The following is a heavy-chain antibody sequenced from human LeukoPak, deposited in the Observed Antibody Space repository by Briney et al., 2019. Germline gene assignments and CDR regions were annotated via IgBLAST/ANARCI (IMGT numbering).Heavy chain of an antibody. J-gene: IGHJ4*02. CDR1: GGSFSSYY. Sequence: SSETLSLTCAVYGGSFSSYYWSWIRQPAGKGLEWIGRIYTSGSTNYNPSLKSRVTMSVDTSKNQFSLKLSPVTAADTAVYYCARDALSGVTTRVFDYWGQGTLVTVSS. CDR3: ARDALSGVTTRVFDY. V-gene: IGHV4-4*07. CDR2: IYTSGST. D-gene: IGHD1-14*01.